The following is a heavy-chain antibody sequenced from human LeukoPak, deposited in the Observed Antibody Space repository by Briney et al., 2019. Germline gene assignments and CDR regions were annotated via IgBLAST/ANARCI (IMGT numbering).Heavy chain of an antibody. V-gene: IGHV4-39*01. CDR1: GGSISSSSYY. Sequence: PSETLSLTCTVSGGSISSSSYYWGWIRQPPGKGLEWIGSIYYSGSTYYNPSLKSRVTISVDTSKNQFSLKLSSVTAADTAVYYCARVDYDILTGYRNYYYYYYMDVWGKGTTVTVSS. D-gene: IGHD3-9*01. CDR3: ARVDYDILTGYRNYYYYYYMDV. CDR2: IYYSGST. J-gene: IGHJ6*03.